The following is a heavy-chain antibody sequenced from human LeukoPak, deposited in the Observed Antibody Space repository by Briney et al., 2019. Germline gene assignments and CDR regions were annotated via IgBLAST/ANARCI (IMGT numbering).Heavy chain of an antibody. D-gene: IGHD6-6*01. V-gene: IGHV3-30-3*01. J-gene: IGHJ5*02. CDR3: ARDCRMAARRWFDP. CDR2: ISYDGSNK. Sequence: PGGSLRLSCAASGFTFSSYAMHWVRQAPGKGLEWVAVISYDGSNKYYADSVKGRFTISRDNSKNTLYLQMNSLRAEDTAVYYCARDCRMAARRWFDPWGQGTLVTVSS. CDR1: GFTFSSYA.